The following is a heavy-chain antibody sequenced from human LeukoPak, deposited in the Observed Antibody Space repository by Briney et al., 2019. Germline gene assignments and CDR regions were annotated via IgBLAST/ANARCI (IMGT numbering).Heavy chain of an antibody. V-gene: IGHV3-33*06. D-gene: IGHD6-13*01. CDR3: AKGGLAVACQPRIYYMDV. J-gene: IGHJ6*03. CDR2: IWFDGGNK. Sequence: GGSLRLSCAASGFTFSTYGMHWVRRAPGKGLEWLAVIWFDGGNKFYADSVKGRFTISRDNSNNTLYLQMESLRADDTAVYYCAKGGLAVACQPRIYYMDVWGKGTTVTVSS. CDR1: GFTFSTYG.